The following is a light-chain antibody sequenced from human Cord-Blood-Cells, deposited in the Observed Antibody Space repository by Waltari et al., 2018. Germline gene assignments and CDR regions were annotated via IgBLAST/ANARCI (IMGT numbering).Light chain of an antibody. Sequence: DIQMTQSPSSLSASVGDRVTITCRASQSISSYLNWYQQKPGKAPKLLIYAASSLQSGVPSRFSGSGSGTDFTLTISSLQPEEFATYYCQQSYSTPTFGQGTKVEI. CDR3: QQSYSTPT. J-gene: IGKJ1*01. V-gene: IGKV1-39*01. CDR1: QSISSY. CDR2: AAS.